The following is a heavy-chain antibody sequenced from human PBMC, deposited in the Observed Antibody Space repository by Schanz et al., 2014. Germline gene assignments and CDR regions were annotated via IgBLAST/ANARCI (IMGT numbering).Heavy chain of an antibody. D-gene: IGHD5-12*01. CDR2: ISVYTGNT. CDR1: GYIFINSG. J-gene: IGHJ4*02. Sequence: QIQLVQSGPEVKKPGATVKVSCKASGYIFINSGISWVRQAPGQGLEWVGWISVYTGNTKYGQKVQGRVTMTADTSTNTAYMELRSLRSDDTAVYSCARGIGGYGANNYFDYWGQGTLVTVSS. CDR3: ARGIGGYGANNYFDY. V-gene: IGHV1-18*01.